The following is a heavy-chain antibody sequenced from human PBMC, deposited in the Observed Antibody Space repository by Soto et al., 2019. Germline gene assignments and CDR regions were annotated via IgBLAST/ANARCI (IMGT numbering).Heavy chain of an antibody. J-gene: IGHJ4*02. D-gene: IGHD3-10*01. CDR2: ISESGITT. CDR1: GFTFSYSA. V-gene: IGHV3-23*01. Sequence: GGSLRLSCAASGFTFSYSAMSWVRQAPGKGLEWVAAISESGITTYYADSVKGRFTISRDNSNSTLFLQMSSLRAEDTAVYYCVRRLLTSGGRYLDCWGQGTLVTVSS. CDR3: VRRLLTSGGRYLDC.